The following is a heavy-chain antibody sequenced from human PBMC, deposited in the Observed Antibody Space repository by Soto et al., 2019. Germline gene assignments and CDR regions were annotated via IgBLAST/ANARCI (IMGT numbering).Heavy chain of an antibody. V-gene: IGHV3-33*01. CDR3: ARGGRSITGTRLYYYYGMDV. CDR2: IWYDGSNK. D-gene: IGHD1-20*01. J-gene: IGHJ6*02. Sequence: PGGSLRLSCAASGFTFSSYGMHWVRQAPGKGLEWVAVIWYDGSNKYYADSVKGRFTISRDNSKNTLYLQMNSLRAEDTAVYYCARGGRSITGTRLYYYYGMDVWGQGTTVTVSS. CDR1: GFTFSSYG.